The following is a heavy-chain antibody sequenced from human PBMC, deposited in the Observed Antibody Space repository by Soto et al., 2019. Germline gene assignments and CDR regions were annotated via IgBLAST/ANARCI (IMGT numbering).Heavy chain of an antibody. CDR3: ARGQRFSDWFDP. CDR2: IYRSGTT. CDR1: GGALSGYY. D-gene: IGHD3-3*01. Sequence: SATLSLTCTVSGGALSGYYWTCLRQPAGKGLEWIGRIYRSGTTKYNPSLQSRVNMSLDTSKNQFSLRLTSVTAADTAVYYCARGQRFSDWFDPWGQGTLVTVS. V-gene: IGHV4-4*07. J-gene: IGHJ5*02.